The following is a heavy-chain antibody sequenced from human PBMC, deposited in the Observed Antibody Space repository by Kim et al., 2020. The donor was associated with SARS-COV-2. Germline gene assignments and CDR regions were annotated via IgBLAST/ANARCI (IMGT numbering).Heavy chain of an antibody. CDR1: GFTFSSYA. D-gene: IGHD6-13*01. J-gene: IGHJ6*02. CDR3: ARAGYSSSWSPPWYYYGMDV. V-gene: IGHV3-30*04. Sequence: GGSLRLSCAASGFTFSSYAMHWVRQAPGKGLEWVAVISYDGSNKYYADSVKGRFTISRDNSKNTLYLQMNSLRAEDTAVYYCARAGYSSSWSPPWYYYGMDVWGQGTTVTVSS. CDR2: ISYDGSNK.